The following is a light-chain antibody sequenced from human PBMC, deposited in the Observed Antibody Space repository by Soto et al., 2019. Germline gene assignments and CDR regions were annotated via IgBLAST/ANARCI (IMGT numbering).Light chain of an antibody. CDR2: GAS. CDR3: QQYTKWPLT. J-gene: IGKJ1*01. Sequence: EIVMTQSPATLSMSPGESATLSCMASQSVSSSLAWYQQKPGQAPRLLIYGASTTVSGIPARFSGSGSGTEFTLTISSLQSEDCAVYYCQQYTKWPLTFGQGTKVDIK. V-gene: IGKV3-15*01. CDR1: QSVSSS.